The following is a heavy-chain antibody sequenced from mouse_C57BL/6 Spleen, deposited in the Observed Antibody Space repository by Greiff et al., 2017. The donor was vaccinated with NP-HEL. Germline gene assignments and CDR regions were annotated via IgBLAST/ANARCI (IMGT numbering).Heavy chain of an antibody. CDR2: FDPSDSYT. D-gene: IGHD1-1*01. J-gene: IGHJ2*01. CDR1: GYTFTSYW. V-gene: IGHV1-50*01. CDR3: ARGYYGSSYGISFFDY. Sequence: VQLQQPGAELVKPGASVKLSCKASGYTFTSYWMQWVKQRPGQGLEWIGEFDPSDSYTNYNQKFKGKATLTVDTSSSTAYMQLSSLTSEDSAVYYCARGYYGSSYGISFFDYWGQGTTLTVSS.